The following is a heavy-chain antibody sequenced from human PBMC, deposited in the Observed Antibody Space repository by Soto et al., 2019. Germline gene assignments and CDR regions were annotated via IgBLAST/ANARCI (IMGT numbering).Heavy chain of an antibody. CDR2: IIPIAGTA. D-gene: IGHD5-12*01. CDR1: GGIFRNYI. Sequence: QVQLVQSGAEVKKPGSSVKLSCKASGGIFRNYIITWVRQAPGQGLEWMGGIIPIAGTANYAQKFQGRITITADDGTSTSYKELRSLRSEDTAMYYCAKDLATGGHPGYYYGMDVWGQGTTVTVSS. CDR3: AKDLATGGHPGYYYGMDV. J-gene: IGHJ6*02. V-gene: IGHV1-69*01.